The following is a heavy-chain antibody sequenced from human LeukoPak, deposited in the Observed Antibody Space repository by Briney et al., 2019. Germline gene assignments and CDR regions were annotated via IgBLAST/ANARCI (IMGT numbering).Heavy chain of an antibody. CDR1: GFTFSSYV. CDR2: ISYDGSNE. V-gene: IGHV3-30*04. Sequence: PGGSLRLSCAASGFTFSSYVMHWVRQAPGKGLEWVAIISYDGSNEYYADSVKGRFTISRDNSKNTLYLQMNSLRAADTAVYYCARAWTGYSYGDYWGQGTLVTVSS. J-gene: IGHJ4*02. CDR3: ARAWTGYSYGDY. D-gene: IGHD5-18*01.